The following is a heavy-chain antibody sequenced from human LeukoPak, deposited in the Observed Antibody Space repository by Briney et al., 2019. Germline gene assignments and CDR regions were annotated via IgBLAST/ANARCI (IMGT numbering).Heavy chain of an antibody. CDR3: ARGQVSLYDFWSGYFDY. D-gene: IGHD3-3*01. Sequence: SETLSLTCTVSGGSISSGSYYWSWIRQPAGKGLEWIGRIYTSGSTNYNPSLKSRVTISVDTSKNQFSLKLNSVTAADTAVYYCARGQVSLYDFWSGYFDYWGQGTLVTVSS. J-gene: IGHJ4*02. V-gene: IGHV4-61*02. CDR1: GGSISSGSYY. CDR2: IYTSGST.